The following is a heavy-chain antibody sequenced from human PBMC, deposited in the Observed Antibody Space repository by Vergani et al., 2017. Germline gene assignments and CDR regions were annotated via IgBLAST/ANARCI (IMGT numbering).Heavy chain of an antibody. CDR1: GFTFSSYG. V-gene: IGHV3-30*18. J-gene: IGHJ4*02. CDR3: AKLADPCDY. Sequence: QVQLVESGGGVVQPGRSLRLSCAASGFTFSSYGMHWVRQAPGKGLEWVAVISYDGSNKYYADSVKGRFTISRDNSKNTLYLQMNSLRAEDTAVYYCAKLADPCDYWGQGTLVTVSS. CDR2: ISYDGSNK.